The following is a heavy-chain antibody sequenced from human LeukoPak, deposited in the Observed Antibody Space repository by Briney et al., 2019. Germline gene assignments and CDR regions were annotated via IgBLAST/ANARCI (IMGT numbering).Heavy chain of an antibody. CDR2: IRYDGSNK. D-gene: IGHD3-22*01. CDR3: ARVQGYYDSIRAFDI. CDR1: GFTFSSYG. Sequence: GGSLRLSCAASGFTFSSYGMHWVRQAPGKGLEWVAFIRYDGSNKYYADSVKGRFTISRDNSKNTLYLQMNSLRAEDTAVYYCARVQGYYDSIRAFDIWGQGTMVTVSS. V-gene: IGHV3-30*02. J-gene: IGHJ3*02.